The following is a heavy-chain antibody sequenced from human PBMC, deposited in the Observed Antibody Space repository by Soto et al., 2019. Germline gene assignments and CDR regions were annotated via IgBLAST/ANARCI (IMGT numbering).Heavy chain of an antibody. J-gene: IGHJ4*02. V-gene: IGHV3-30*18. D-gene: IGHD6-13*01. CDR2: ISYDGSNK. Sequence: PVGSLRLSCAASGFTFSSYGMHWVRQAPGKGLEWVAVISYDGSNKYYADSVKGRFTISRDNSKNTLYLQMNSLRAEDTAVYYCANFGQQRPFDYWGQGTLVTVSS. CDR1: GFTFSSYG. CDR3: ANFGQQRPFDY.